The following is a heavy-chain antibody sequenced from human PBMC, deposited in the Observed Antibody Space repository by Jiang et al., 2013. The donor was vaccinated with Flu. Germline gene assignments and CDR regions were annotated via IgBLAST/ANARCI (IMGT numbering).Heavy chain of an antibody. CDR3: ARVKTDYGDYGAFDI. J-gene: IGHJ3*02. D-gene: IGHD4-17*01. V-gene: IGHV1-18*04. CDR1: GYTFTSYE. Sequence: GAEVKKPGASVKVSCKASGYTFTSYEMSWVRQAPGQGLEWMGWIGVHNGHTNYAQKLQGRVTMTTDASTSTAYMELRSLRSDDTAVYYCARVKTDYGDYGAFDIWGQGTMVTVSS. CDR2: IGVHNGHT.